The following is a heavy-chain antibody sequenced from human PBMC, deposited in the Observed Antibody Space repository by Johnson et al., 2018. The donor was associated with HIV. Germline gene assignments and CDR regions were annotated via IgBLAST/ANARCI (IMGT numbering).Heavy chain of an antibody. D-gene: IGHD2-21*01. V-gene: IGHV3-7*01. CDR2: IKQDGSEK. CDR3: VCLRVSLSAFYI. Sequence: VQLVESGGGLVQPGGSLRLSCAASGFTFSSYWMSWVRQAPGKGLEWVANIKQDGSEKYYVDSVKGRFTISRDNAKNSLYLQMNSLRAEDTAVYYCVCLRVSLSAFYIWGQGTMVTVSS. CDR1: GFTFSSYW. J-gene: IGHJ3*02.